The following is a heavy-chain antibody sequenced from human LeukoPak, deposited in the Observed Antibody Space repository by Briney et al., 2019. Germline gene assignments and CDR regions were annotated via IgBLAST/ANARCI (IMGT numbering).Heavy chain of an antibody. CDR2: IYYSGST. Sequence: SETLSLTCTVSGGSISSYYWSWIRQPPGKGLEWIGYIYYSGSTNYNPSLKSRVTISVHTSKNQFSLKLSSVTAADTAVYYCARQLRYFDWYGMDVWGQGTTVTVSS. V-gene: IGHV4-59*08. J-gene: IGHJ6*02. CDR3: ARQLRYFDWYGMDV. CDR1: GGSISSYY. D-gene: IGHD3-9*01.